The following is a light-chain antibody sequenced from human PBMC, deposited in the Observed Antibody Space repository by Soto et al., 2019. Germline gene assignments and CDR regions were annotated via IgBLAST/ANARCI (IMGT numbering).Light chain of an antibody. CDR2: DAS. CDR3: QVRDVWPT. CDR1: QSVSTS. J-gene: IGKJ1*01. V-gene: IGKV3-11*01. Sequence: EIVLPQSPATLSLSPGERAALSCRASQSVSTSLAWYQHKPGQAPRVILYDASKSAPGIPARFSGSGSGTGFTLTISSREPEDFAVYYWQVRDVWPTFGQGTKVEIK.